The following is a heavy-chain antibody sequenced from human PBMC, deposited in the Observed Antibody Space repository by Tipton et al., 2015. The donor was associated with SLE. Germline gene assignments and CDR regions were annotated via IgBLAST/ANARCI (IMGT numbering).Heavy chain of an antibody. CDR3: ATLGSSSWYGGYYYYGMDV. CDR2: IRYDGSNK. Sequence: SLRLSCAASGFTFSSYGMHWVRQAPGKGLEWVAFIRYDGSNKYYADSVKGRFTISRDNSKTTLYLQMNSLRAEDTAVYYCATLGSSSWYGGYYYYGMDVWGQGTTVTVSS. J-gene: IGHJ6*02. V-gene: IGHV3-30*02. D-gene: IGHD6-13*01. CDR1: GFTFSSYG.